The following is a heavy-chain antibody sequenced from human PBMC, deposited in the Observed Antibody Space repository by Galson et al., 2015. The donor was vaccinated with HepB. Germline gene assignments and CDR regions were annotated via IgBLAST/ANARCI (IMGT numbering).Heavy chain of an antibody. D-gene: IGHD5-12*01. CDR2: ISWNSGSI. J-gene: IGHJ6*02. Sequence: SLRLSCAASGFTFDDYAMHWVRHAPGKGLEWVSGISWNSGSIGYADSVKGRFTISRDNAKNSLYLQMNSLRAEDTAVYYCAKDGYSRYEPAVYYYGTDVSAQGTPVTVSS. CDR1: GFTFDDYA. CDR3: AKDGYSRYEPAVYYYGTDV. V-gene: IGHV3-9*01.